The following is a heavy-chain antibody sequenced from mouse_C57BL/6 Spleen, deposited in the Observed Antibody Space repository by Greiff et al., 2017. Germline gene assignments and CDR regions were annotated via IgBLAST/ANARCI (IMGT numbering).Heavy chain of an antibody. J-gene: IGHJ4*01. D-gene: IGHD1-1*01. CDR1: GYTFTSYW. Sequence: QVQLQQPGAELVRPGSSVKLSCKASGYTFTSYWMDWVKQRPGQGLEWIGNIYPSDSETHYNQKLKDKAPLTVDKSSSTAYMQLSSLTSEDSAVYYCARRYYYARGDAMDYWGQGTSVTVSS. V-gene: IGHV1-61*01. CDR2: IYPSDSET. CDR3: ARRYYYARGDAMDY.